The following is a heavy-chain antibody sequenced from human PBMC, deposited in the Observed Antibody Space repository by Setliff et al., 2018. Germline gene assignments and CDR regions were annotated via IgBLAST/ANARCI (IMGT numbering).Heavy chain of an antibody. J-gene: IGHJ4*02. CDR2: ISGSGGST. V-gene: IGHV3-23*01. CDR3: ARASGWYYYDY. CDR1: GFTFSSYA. D-gene: IGHD6-19*01. Sequence: GGSLRLSCAASGFTFSSYAMSWVRQAPGKGLEWVSAISGSGGSTYYADSVKGRFTISRDNSKNTLYVQMNSLRAEDTAVYYCARASGWYYYDYWGQGTLDTVSS.